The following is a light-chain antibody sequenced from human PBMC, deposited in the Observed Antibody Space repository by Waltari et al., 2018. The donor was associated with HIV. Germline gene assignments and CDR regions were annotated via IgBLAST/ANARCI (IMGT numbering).Light chain of an antibody. V-gene: IGKV3-11*01. Sequence: EIVLTQSPATLSLSPGERATLSCRASQSVSTYLAWYQQKPGQAPRLLIYGASSRATGIPARFSGSGSGTDFTLTISSLEPGDFGVYYCHQRSNWSITFGQGTRLEIK. CDR2: GAS. CDR1: QSVSTY. J-gene: IGKJ5*01. CDR3: HQRSNWSIT.